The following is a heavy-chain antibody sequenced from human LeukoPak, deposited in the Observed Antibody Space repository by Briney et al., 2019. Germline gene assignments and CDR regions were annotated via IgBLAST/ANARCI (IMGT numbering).Heavy chain of an antibody. D-gene: IGHD4-11*01. CDR3: ARWMATVTTPDY. CDR1: GYTFNGFY. CDR2: INPNSGGT. Sequence: ASVKVSCKASGYTFNGFYLHWVRQAPGQGLEWMGWINPNSGGTNYAQKFQGRVTMTRDTSISTAYMVLSRLRSDDTAVYYCARWMATVTTPDYWGQGTLVTVSS. J-gene: IGHJ4*02. V-gene: IGHV1-2*02.